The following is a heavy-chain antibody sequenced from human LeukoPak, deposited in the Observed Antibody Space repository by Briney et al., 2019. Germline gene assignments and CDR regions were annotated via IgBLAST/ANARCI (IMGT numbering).Heavy chain of an antibody. CDR2: IYYSGST. D-gene: IGHD3-10*01. J-gene: IGHJ6*03. Sequence: SETLSLTCTVSGGSISSYYWSWIRQPPGKGLEWIGYIYYSGSTNYNPSLKSRVTISVDTSKNQFSLKLSSVTAADTAVYYCARDGITMVRGVPQRYYYYMDVWGKGTTVTVSS. CDR3: ARDGITMVRGVPQRYYYYMDV. V-gene: IGHV4-59*01. CDR1: GGSISSYY.